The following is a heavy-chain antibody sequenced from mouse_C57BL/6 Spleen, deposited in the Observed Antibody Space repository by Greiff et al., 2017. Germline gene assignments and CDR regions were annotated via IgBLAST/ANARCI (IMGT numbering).Heavy chain of an antibody. CDR1: GFSLTSYG. D-gene: IGHD2-3*01. CDR2: IWSGGST. CDR3: ARMDGYPYWYFDV. Sequence: VQLQQSGPGLVQPSQSLSITCTVSGFSLTSYGVHWVRQSPGKGLEWLGVIWSGGSTDYNAAFISRLSISKDNSKSQVFFKMNSLQADDTAIYYCARMDGYPYWYFDVWGTGTTVTVSS. J-gene: IGHJ1*03. V-gene: IGHV2-2*01.